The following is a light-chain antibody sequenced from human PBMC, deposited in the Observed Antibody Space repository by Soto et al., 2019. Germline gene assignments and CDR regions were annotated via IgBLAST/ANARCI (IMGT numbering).Light chain of an antibody. V-gene: IGKV1-6*01. J-gene: IGKJ1*01. CDR3: QQYGTSPRT. CDR1: QDIRND. CDR2: AAS. Sequence: IHMTHSRSAMSSSVLYRFTITCLASQDIRNDLGWYQQNPGKAPKVLIYAASSLQSGVPSRFSGGGSGTDFTLTISRLDPEDFAVYYCQQYGTSPRTFGQGTKVDIK.